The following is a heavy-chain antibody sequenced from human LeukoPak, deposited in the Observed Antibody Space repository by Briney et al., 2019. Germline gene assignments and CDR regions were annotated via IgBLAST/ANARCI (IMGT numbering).Heavy chain of an antibody. Sequence: SETLSLTCTVSGGSISSGSYYWSWIRQPPGKGLEWIGEINHSGSTNYNPSLKSRVTISVDTSKNQFSLKLSSVTAADTAVYYCARGRYSSSWYGRRTRYFDYWGQGTLVTVSS. CDR3: ARGRYSSSWYGRRTRYFDY. V-gene: IGHV4-39*07. CDR1: GGSISSGSYY. CDR2: INHSGST. J-gene: IGHJ4*02. D-gene: IGHD6-13*01.